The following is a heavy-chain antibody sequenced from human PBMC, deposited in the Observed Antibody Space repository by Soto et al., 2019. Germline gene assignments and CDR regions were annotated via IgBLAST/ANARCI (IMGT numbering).Heavy chain of an antibody. Sequence: QVQLVQSGAEVKKPGSSVKVSCKASGGTFSSYTITWVRQAPGQGLEGMGGITPMFGTPNYAQKFRGRVTIAADETTSTAYMELSSLRSEDTAMYFCARDGTLYASRAYYYLYWGQGTLVTVSS. CDR3: ARDGTLYASRAYYYLY. CDR1: GGTFSSYT. J-gene: IGHJ4*02. D-gene: IGHD3-22*01. CDR2: ITPMFGTP. V-gene: IGHV1-69*01.